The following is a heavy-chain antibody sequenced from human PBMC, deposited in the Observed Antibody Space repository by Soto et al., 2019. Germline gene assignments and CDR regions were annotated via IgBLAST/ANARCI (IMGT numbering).Heavy chain of an antibody. CDR3: ARRFCSGVGCDRLDP. V-gene: IGHV4-4*02. CDR2: IYHSGST. D-gene: IGHD2-15*01. Sequence: QVQLQESGPGLMKPSGTLSLTCGVSGASISSSNWWSWARQPPRKVLEWIGEIYHSGSTTYSPSLSSRVTISVHNPKTQVALKWISVPAADTAVYYCARRFCSGVGCDRLDPWGQGTLVTVSS. J-gene: IGHJ5*02. CDR1: GASISSSNW.